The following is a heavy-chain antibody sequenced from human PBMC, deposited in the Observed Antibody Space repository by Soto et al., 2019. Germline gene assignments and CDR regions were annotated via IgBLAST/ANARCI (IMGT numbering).Heavy chain of an antibody. CDR2: LSYDVRNK. Sequence: GGSLRLSCAGSGFTFSGYSMHWVRQAPGKGLEWVAVLSYDVRNKYYADSVKDRFTISRDNSKNTMYLQVHSLRAEDTAVYYCAREIATTGLYYFDYWGQGTLVTVSS. CDR3: AREIATTGLYYFDY. V-gene: IGHV3-30*04. D-gene: IGHD6-13*01. J-gene: IGHJ4*02. CDR1: GFTFSGYS.